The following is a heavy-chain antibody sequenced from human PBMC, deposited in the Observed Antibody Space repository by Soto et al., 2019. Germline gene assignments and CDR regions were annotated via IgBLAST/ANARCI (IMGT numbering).Heavy chain of an antibody. CDR3: ARDHPAAMGES. V-gene: IGHV3-7*04. Sequence: GGSLRLSCAASGFTFSTHWMSWVRQAPGKGLEWVANIRQDGSEKYYVDSVKGRFTISRDKAKSSQYLLMNSLRVEDTAVYYCARDHPAAMGESWGQGILVTVSS. CDR1: GFTFSTHW. CDR2: IRQDGSEK. J-gene: IGHJ5*02. D-gene: IGHD5-18*01.